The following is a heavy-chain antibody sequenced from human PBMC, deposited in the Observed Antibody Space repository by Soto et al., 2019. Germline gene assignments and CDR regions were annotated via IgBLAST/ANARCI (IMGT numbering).Heavy chain of an antibody. Sequence: GESLKISCKGSGYSFTSYWISWVRQMPGKGLEWMGRIDPSDSYTNYSPSFQGHVTISADKSISTAYLQWSSLKASDTAMYYCARLHYVTIFGVVYGMDVWGQGTTVTV. V-gene: IGHV5-10-1*01. CDR2: IDPSDSYT. D-gene: IGHD3-3*01. CDR3: ARLHYVTIFGVVYGMDV. CDR1: GYSFTSYW. J-gene: IGHJ6*02.